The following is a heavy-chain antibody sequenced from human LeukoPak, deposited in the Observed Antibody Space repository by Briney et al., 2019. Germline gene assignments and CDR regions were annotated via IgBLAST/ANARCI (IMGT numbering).Heavy chain of an antibody. V-gene: IGHV5-51*01. D-gene: IGHD3-10*01. CDR1: GYSFTSYW. Sequence: GESLKISCKGSGYSFTSYWIGWVRQMPGKGLEWMGIIYPGDSDSRYSPSFQGQVPISADKSLSTAYLQWSSLKASDTAMYYCARHGSFTMVRGVMAHAFDIWGQGTMVTVSS. CDR2: IYPGDSDS. J-gene: IGHJ3*02. CDR3: ARHGSFTMVRGVMAHAFDI.